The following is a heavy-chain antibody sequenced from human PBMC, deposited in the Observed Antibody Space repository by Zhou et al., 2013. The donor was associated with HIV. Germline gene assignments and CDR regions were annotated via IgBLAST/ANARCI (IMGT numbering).Heavy chain of an antibody. V-gene: IGHV1-69*04. D-gene: IGHD6-19*01. CDR1: GDTFSSDV. CDR3: ARTNSSGWYYYYYGMDV. Sequence: QVQLVQSGAEVKKPGSSVKVSCKASGDTFSSDVITWVRQARGQGLEWMGGVSPLHSVAHYPPKFQDRVTIIADESTSTAYMELTGLTSEDTAVYYCARTNSSGWYYYYYGMDVWGQGTTVTVSS. J-gene: IGHJ6*02. CDR2: VSPLHSVA.